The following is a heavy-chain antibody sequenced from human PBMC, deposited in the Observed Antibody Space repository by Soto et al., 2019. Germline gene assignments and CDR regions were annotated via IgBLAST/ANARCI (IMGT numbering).Heavy chain of an antibody. D-gene: IGHD4-17*01. V-gene: IGHV4-59*12. CDR2: IYYSGST. J-gene: IGHJ3*02. CDR3: AREALDYGDFDAFDI. CDR1: GGSISSYY. Sequence: PSETLSLTCTVSGGSISSYYWSWIRRPPGKGLEWIGYIYYSGSTYYNPSLKSRVTISVDRSKNQFSLKLSSVTAADTAVYYCAREALDYGDFDAFDISGQVTMVTVSS.